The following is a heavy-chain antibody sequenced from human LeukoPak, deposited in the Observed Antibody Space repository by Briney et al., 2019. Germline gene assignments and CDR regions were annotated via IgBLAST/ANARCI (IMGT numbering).Heavy chain of an antibody. CDR2: ISAYNGNT. CDR1: GYTFTSYG. Sequence: ASVKVSCKASGYTFTSYGISWVRQAPGQGLEWMGWISAYNGNTNYAQKLQGRVTMTTDTSTSTAYMELRSLRSDDTAVYYCARSRPIIVVVPAAMDYWGLGTLVTVSS. D-gene: IGHD2-2*01. CDR3: ARSRPIIVVVPAAMDY. V-gene: IGHV1-18*01. J-gene: IGHJ4*02.